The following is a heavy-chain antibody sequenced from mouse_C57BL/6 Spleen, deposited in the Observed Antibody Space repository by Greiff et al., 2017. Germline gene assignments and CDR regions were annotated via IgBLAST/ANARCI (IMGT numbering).Heavy chain of an antibody. J-gene: IGHJ4*01. V-gene: IGHV7-3*01. CDR3: ARSHFYDGYYDYAMDY. CDR1: GFTFTDYY. CDR2: IRNKANGYTT. Sequence: EVKLVESGGGLVQPGGSLSLSCAASGFTFTDYYMSWVRQPPGKALEWLGFIRNKANGYTTEYSASVKGRFTISRDNSQSILYLQMNALRAEDSATYYCARSHFYDGYYDYAMDYWGQGTSVTVSS. D-gene: IGHD2-3*01.